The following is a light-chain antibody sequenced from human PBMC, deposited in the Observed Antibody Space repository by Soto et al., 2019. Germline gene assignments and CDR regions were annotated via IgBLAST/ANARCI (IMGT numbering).Light chain of an antibody. V-gene: IGKV1-5*03. CDR1: QSISSW. J-gene: IGKJ1*01. Sequence: DIQMTQSPSTLSASVGDRVTITCRASQSISSWLAWYQQKPGKAPKLLIYKASSLESGAPSRFSGSGSGTEFTLTISSLQLDDFATYYCQQYNSYSGTFGQGTKVEIK. CDR2: KAS. CDR3: QQYNSYSGT.